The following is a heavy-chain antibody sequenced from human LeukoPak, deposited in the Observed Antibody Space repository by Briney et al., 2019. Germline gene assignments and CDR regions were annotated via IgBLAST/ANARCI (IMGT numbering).Heavy chain of an antibody. D-gene: IGHD6-13*01. CDR1: GYIFTGYY. CDR3: ARGVPRYYRSPGRAAAGICGVF. CDR2: MSPNSGDA. V-gene: IGHV1-8*02. Sequence: ASVKVSCKASGYIFTGYYMHWVRQAPGQGLEWMGWMSPNSGDAGSAQKFQGRVTMTRNTSISTAYMELSSLRSEDTAMYYCARGVPRYYRSPGRAAAGICGVFWGQGTLVTVSS. J-gene: IGHJ4*02.